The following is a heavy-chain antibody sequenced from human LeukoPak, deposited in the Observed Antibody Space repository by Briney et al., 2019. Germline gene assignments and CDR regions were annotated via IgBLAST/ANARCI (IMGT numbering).Heavy chain of an antibody. J-gene: IGHJ6*02. CDR3: ASWAVVPAAMRTYYYYYYGMDV. Sequence: AASVKVSCKASGYTFTSYGISWVRQAPGQGLEWMGWISAYNGNTNYAQKLQGRVTMTTDTSTSTAYMELRSLRSDDTAVYYCASWAVVPAAMRTYYYYYYGMDVWGQGTTVTVSS. CDR1: GYTFTSYG. CDR2: ISAYNGNT. V-gene: IGHV1-18*01. D-gene: IGHD2-2*01.